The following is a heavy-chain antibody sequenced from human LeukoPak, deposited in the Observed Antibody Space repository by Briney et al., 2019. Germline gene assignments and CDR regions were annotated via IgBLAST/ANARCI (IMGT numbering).Heavy chain of an antibody. J-gene: IGHJ5*02. CDR1: GGSVSSYY. Sequence: SETLSLTCTVSGGSVSSYYWSWIRQPPGKGLEWIGYIYTSGTKYNPSLESRVTISLDTSKNQFSLSLTSVTAADTAVYYCARHWVLTGYENWFDPWGQGTLVTVSS. CDR3: ARHWVLTGYENWFDP. V-gene: IGHV4-4*09. D-gene: IGHD5-12*01. CDR2: IYTSGT.